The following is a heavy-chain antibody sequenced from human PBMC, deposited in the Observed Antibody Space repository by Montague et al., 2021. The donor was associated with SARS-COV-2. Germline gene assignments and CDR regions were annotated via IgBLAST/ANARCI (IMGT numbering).Heavy chain of an antibody. CDR1: GDSISSGVSY. CDR3: ARDDIGWDFDC. Sequence: TLSLTCTVSGDSISSGVSYWSWIRQPAGKGLEWIGRIYTTGSTNYNPSLKSRLTISLDTSKNQFSLKLRSVTAADTAVYYCARDDIGWDFDCWGQGTLVTVSS. V-gene: IGHV4-61*02. J-gene: IGHJ4*02. D-gene: IGHD6-19*01. CDR2: IYTTGST.